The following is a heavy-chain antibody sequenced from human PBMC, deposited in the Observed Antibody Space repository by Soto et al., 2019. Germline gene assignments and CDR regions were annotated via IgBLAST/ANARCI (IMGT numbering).Heavy chain of an antibody. CDR2: INPNTGGT. V-gene: IGHV1-2*02. D-gene: IGHD2-15*01. Sequence: ASVKVSCKACGYTFTGHHIHWVRQAPGQGLEWVGWINPNTGGTNYAQKFQGRVTMTRDTSISTAYMELSRLRSEDTAVYYCAVSHYCSGGDCTTQYIYYFDDWGQGTVVTVSS. CDR3: AVSHYCSGGDCTTQYIYYFDD. CDR1: GYTFTGHH. J-gene: IGHJ4*02.